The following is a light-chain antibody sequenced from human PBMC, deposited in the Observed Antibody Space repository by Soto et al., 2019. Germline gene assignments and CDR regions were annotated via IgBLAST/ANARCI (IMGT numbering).Light chain of an antibody. J-gene: IGKJ3*01. Sequence: DIRMTQSPSSLSASVGDRVTITCRASQSISNYLNWYQQKPGKAPKLLIYGASSLQSGVPSRFSGSGSGTDFTLTISSLQPGDLAIYYCQQSYSSPIFTFGPGTKVDIK. CDR3: QQSYSSPIFT. CDR2: GAS. V-gene: IGKV1-39*01. CDR1: QSISNY.